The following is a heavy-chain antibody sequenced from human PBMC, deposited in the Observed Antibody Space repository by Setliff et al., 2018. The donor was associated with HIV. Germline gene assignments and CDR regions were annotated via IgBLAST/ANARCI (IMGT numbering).Heavy chain of an antibody. CDR1: GYSISDRYY. Sequence: SETLSLTCAVSGYSISDRYYWGWIRKPPGKGPEWSGSIHHSGSAHFNPSLKSRVAMSVDTSGNQFSLTLSSVTAADTAVYYCSSPRSLLVWYYPFDIWDQGTMVTV. V-gene: IGHV4-38-2*01. J-gene: IGHJ3*02. D-gene: IGHD3-16*01. CDR2: IHHSGSA. CDR3: SSPRSLLVWYYPFDI.